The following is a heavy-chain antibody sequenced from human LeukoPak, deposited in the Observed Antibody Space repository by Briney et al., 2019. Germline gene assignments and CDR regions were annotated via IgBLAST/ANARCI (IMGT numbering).Heavy chain of an antibody. Sequence: PSETLSLTCTVSGYSISSGYYWGWIRQPPGKGLEWIGSIYHSGSTYYNPSLKSRVTISVDTSKNQFSLKLSSVTAADTAVYYCARTNFGYSYGLFDYWGQGTLVTVSS. CDR2: IYHSGST. J-gene: IGHJ4*02. CDR3: ARTNFGYSYGLFDY. CDR1: GYSISSGYY. D-gene: IGHD5-18*01. V-gene: IGHV4-38-2*02.